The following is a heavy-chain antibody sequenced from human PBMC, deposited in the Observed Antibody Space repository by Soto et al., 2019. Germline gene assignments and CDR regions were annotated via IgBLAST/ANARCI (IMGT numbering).Heavy chain of an antibody. J-gene: IGHJ6*02. CDR3: IHSRCGGVCLPSYSSHYYGLDV. CDR2: IYWDGDK. D-gene: IGHD2-21*02. Sequence: QITLKESGPTLVKPTETLTLTCTFSGFSLSTGGLGVGWIRQPPGKALEWLALIYWDGDKRYSPSLKSRLSITKDTSNNQVVLTMTNVDPVDTATYYCIHSRCGGVCLPSYSSHYYGLDVWGQGTTVTVSS. CDR1: GFSLSTGGLG. V-gene: IGHV2-5*02.